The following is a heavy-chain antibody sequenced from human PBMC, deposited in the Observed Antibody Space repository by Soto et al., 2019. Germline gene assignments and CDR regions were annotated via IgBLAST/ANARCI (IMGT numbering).Heavy chain of an antibody. CDR1: LFTFSSYD. J-gene: IGHJ6*03. D-gene: IGHD4-17*01. CDR2: IGTAGDT. Sequence: ALRLSCASSLFTFSSYDMHLVLNSTGKVLEWVAAIGTAGDTYYPGSVKGRFTISRENAKNSLYLQMNSLRAGDTAVYYCARTFKNGDYVYYMDVWGKGTTVTAP. CDR3: ARTFKNGDYVYYMDV. V-gene: IGHV3-13*01.